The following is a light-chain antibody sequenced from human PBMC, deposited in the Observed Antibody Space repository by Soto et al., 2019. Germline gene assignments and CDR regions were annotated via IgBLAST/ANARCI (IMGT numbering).Light chain of an antibody. Sequence: DIQMTQSPSTLSASVGDRVTITCRASQSISSWLAWYQQKPGKAPKLLIYKASSLNSGVPSRFSGSGSGTEFTLPIDSLQPDDFATYHCQQYDNYLYTFGQGTKVEIK. CDR2: KAS. CDR1: QSISSW. CDR3: QQYDNYLYT. V-gene: IGKV1-5*03. J-gene: IGKJ2*01.